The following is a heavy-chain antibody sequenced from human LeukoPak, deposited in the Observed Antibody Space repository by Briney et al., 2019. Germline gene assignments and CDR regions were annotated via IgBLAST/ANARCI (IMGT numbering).Heavy chain of an antibody. J-gene: IGHJ4*02. CDR1: GFTFDDYA. CDR2: ISWNSGSI. Sequence: GGSLRLSCAASGFTFDDYAMHWVRQAPGKGLEWVSGISWNSGSIGYADSVKGRFTISRDNAKNSLYQQMNSLRAEDTALYYCAKEHDYGYFDYWGQGTLVTVSS. D-gene: IGHD4-17*01. V-gene: IGHV3-9*01. CDR3: AKEHDYGYFDY.